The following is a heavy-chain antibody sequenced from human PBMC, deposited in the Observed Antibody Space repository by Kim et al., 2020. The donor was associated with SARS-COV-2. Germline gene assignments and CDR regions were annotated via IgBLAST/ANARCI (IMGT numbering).Heavy chain of an antibody. CDR1: EYTFTTYY. D-gene: IGHD3-22*01. CDR3: ARGVGYSTYFDS. Sequence: ASVKVSCKASEYTFTTYYVHWVRQAPGQGLEWMGLINPNGGATSYAQKFQGRVTMTRDTSTSTVFMELSSLRSEDTAVYYCARGVGYSTYFDSWGQGTLVTVSS. V-gene: IGHV1-46*01. CDR2: INPNGGAT. J-gene: IGHJ4*02.